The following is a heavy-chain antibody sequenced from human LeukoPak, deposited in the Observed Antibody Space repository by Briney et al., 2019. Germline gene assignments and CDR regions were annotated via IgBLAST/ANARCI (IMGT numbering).Heavy chain of an antibody. CDR1: GYTFTSYG. CDR2: ISAYNGNT. J-gene: IGHJ1*01. Sequence: ASVKVSCKASGYTFTSYGISWVRQAPGRGLEWMGWISAYNGNTNYAQKLQGRVTMTTDTSTSTAYMELRSLRSDDTAVYYCARDPGWRRAEYFQHWGQGTLVTVSS. V-gene: IGHV1-18*01. CDR3: ARDPGWRRAEYFQH. D-gene: IGHD6-19*01.